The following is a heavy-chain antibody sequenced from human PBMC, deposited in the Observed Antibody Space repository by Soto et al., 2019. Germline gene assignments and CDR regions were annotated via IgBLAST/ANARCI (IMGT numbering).Heavy chain of an antibody. CDR3: ASLSYCSGGSCYSFGMDV. CDR2: IIPILGIA. Sequence: QVQLVQSGAEVKKPGSSVKVSCKASGGTFSSYTISWVRQAPGQGLEWMGRIIPILGIANYAQKFQGRVTITADKSTSTAYMELSRMRSEDTAVYYCASLSYCSGGSCYSFGMDVWGQGTTVTVSS. V-gene: IGHV1-69*02. J-gene: IGHJ6*02. CDR1: GGTFSSYT. D-gene: IGHD2-15*01.